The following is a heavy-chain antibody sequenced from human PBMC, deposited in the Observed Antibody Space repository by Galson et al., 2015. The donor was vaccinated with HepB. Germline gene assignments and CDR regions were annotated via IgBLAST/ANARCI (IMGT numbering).Heavy chain of an antibody. J-gene: IGHJ4*02. V-gene: IGHV1-2*05. CDR3: ARVYYDILTGSYYFDY. CDR1: GYTFTGYY. D-gene: IGHD3-9*01. Sequence: SVKVSCKASGYTFTGYYMHWVRQAPGQGLEWMGRISPNSGGTNYAQKFQGRVTMTRDTSISTAYMELSRLRSDDTVVYYCARVYYDILTGSYYFDYWGQGTLVTVSS. CDR2: ISPNSGGT.